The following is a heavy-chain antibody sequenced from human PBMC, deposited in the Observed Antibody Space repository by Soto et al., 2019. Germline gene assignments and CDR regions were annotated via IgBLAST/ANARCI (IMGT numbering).Heavy chain of an antibody. V-gene: IGHV4-59*08. CDR3: ARLDYYGSDYYFDY. CDR1: GGSISSYY. Sequence: QVQLQESGPGLVKPSETLSLTCTVSGGSISSYYWSWIRQPPGKGLEWIGYIYYSGSTNYNPSLKSRVTISVDTSKNQFSLELSSVTAADTAVYYCARLDYYGSDYYFDYWGQGTLVTVSS. D-gene: IGHD3-10*01. J-gene: IGHJ4*02. CDR2: IYYSGST.